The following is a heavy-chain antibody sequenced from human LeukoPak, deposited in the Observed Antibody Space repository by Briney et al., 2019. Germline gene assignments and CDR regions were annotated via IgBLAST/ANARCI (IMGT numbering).Heavy chain of an antibody. J-gene: IGHJ6*02. V-gene: IGHV5-51*01. CDR2: IYPADSDT. CDR1: GYRFSSDW. Sequence: GESLKISCEGSGYRFSSDWIAWVRHTPGKGLEFMGIIYPADSDTRYSPSFEGQVTISADESTSTAHLQWGSLKASDTAIYYCVKGISGTYFSTNVWGQGTTVTVSS. D-gene: IGHD3-10*01. CDR3: VKGISGTYFSTNV.